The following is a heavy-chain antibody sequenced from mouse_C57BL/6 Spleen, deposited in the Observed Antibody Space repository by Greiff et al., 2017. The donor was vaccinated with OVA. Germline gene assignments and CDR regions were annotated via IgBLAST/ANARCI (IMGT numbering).Heavy chain of an antibody. CDR1: GYTFTDYY. D-gene: IGHD2-1*01. CDR3: ARDYGNYGD. Sequence: EVQLQQSGPELVKPGASVKISCKASGYTFTDYYMNWVKQSHGKSLEWIGDINPNNGGTSYNQKFKGKATLTVDKSSSTAYMELRSLTSEDSAVYYCARDYGNYGDWGQGTTLTVSS. CDR2: INPNNGGT. J-gene: IGHJ2*01. V-gene: IGHV1-26*01.